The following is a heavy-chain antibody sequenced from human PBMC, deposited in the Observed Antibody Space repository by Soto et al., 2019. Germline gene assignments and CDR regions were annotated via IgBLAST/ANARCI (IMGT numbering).Heavy chain of an antibody. CDR2: INAGNGNT. J-gene: IGHJ5*02. D-gene: IGHD5-18*01. CDR3: ARGKTAMVNSWFDP. Sequence: QVQLVQSGAEEKKPGASVKVSCKASGYTFTSYAMHWVRQAPGQRLEWMGWINAGNGNTKYSQKFQGRVTITRDTSASPAYMELSSLRSEDTAVYYCARGKTAMVNSWFDPWGQGTLVTVSS. CDR1: GYTFTSYA. V-gene: IGHV1-3*05.